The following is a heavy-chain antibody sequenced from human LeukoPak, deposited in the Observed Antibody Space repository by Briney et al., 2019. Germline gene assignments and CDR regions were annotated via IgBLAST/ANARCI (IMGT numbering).Heavy chain of an antibody. V-gene: IGHV4-34*01. CDR1: GGSFSGYY. CDR2: INHSGST. D-gene: IGHD3-3*01. Sequence: SETLSLTCAVYGGSFSGYYWSWIRQPPGKGLEWIGEINHSGSTNYNPSLKSRVTISVDTSKNQFSLKLSSVTASDTAVYYCASEFWSGDPDYWGQGTLVTVSS. CDR3: ASEFWSGDPDY. J-gene: IGHJ4*02.